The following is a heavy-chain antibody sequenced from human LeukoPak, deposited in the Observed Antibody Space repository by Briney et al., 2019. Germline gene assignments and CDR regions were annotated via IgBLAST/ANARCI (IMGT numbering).Heavy chain of an antibody. V-gene: IGHV1-2*02. Sequence: ASVKVSCKTSGYTFTGYYMHWVRQAPGQGLEWMGWINPDSGGTNYAQNFQGRATMTRDTSISTVYIEVSRRRAEDTAVYYCARDLQFFGESPYYYYYGMDVWGQGTTVTVSS. CDR3: ARDLQFFGESPYYYYYGMDV. CDR2: INPDSGGT. CDR1: GYTFTGYY. D-gene: IGHD3-10*01. J-gene: IGHJ6*02.